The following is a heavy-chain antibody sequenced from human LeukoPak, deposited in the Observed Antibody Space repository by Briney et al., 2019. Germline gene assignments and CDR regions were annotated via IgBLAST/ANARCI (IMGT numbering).Heavy chain of an antibody. CDR1: GYTFTGYY. D-gene: IGHD5-12*01. V-gene: IGHV1-2*02. CDR2: INPNSGGT. J-gene: IGHJ3*02. CDR3: AGDKGYDDAFDI. Sequence: ASVKVSCKASGYTFTGYYMHWVRQAPGQGLEWMGWINPNSGGTNYAQKFQGRVTMTRDTSISTAYMELSRLRSDDTAVYYCAGDKGYDDAFDIWGQGTMVTVSS.